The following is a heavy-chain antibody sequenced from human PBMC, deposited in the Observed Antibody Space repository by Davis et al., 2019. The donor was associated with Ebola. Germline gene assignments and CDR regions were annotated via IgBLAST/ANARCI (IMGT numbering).Heavy chain of an antibody. Sequence: GGSLRLSCAASGFTFSSYSMSWVRQAPGRGLEWVSSISSSSSYIYYADSVKGRFTISRDNPKNSLYLQMHSLRAEDTALYYCARGYGTFDYWGRGTLVTVSA. CDR2: ISSSSSYI. CDR3: ARGYGTFDY. V-gene: IGHV3-21*01. CDR1: GFTFSSYS. D-gene: IGHD4-17*01. J-gene: IGHJ4*02.